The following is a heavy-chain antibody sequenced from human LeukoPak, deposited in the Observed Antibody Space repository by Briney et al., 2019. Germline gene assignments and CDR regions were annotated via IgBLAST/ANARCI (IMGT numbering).Heavy chain of an antibody. CDR1: GFTFSSYS. CDR2: ISSSSSYI. Sequence: PGGSLRLSCAASGFTFSSYSIDWVRQAPGKGLEWVSSISSSSSYIYYADSVKGRFTISRDNAKNSLYLQMNSVRAEDTAVYYCARGSSPWGTFDIWGQGTMVTVSS. J-gene: IGHJ3*02. V-gene: IGHV3-21*01. D-gene: IGHD6-13*01. CDR3: ARGSSPWGTFDI.